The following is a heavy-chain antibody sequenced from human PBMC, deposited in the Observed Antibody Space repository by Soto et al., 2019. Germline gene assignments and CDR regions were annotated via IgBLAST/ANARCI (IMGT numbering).Heavy chain of an antibody. CDR1: GDSIASGSDY. V-gene: IGHV4-39*02. D-gene: IGHD3-10*01. J-gene: IGHJ4*02. Sequence: QPQLQESGPGLVQPSKTLSLTCSVSGDSIASGSDYWGWVRQTPGQRLEWIGSASYSGSPHYNPARQSRVTISVDVSKKHFSLSLISVTAADTAVYYCAHVDPWRGYFDHWGQGTLVTVSS. CDR3: AHVDPWRGYFDH. CDR2: ASYSGSP.